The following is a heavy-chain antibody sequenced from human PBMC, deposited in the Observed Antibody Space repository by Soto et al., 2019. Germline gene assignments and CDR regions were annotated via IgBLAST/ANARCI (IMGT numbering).Heavy chain of an antibody. CDR3: ARASFFYYYYMDV. V-gene: IGHV4-59*01. CDR2: IYYSGST. D-gene: IGHD6-6*01. J-gene: IGHJ6*03. CDR1: GGSISSYY. Sequence: SETLSLTCTVSGGSISSYYWSWIRQPPGKGLEWIGYIYYSGSTNYNPSLKSRVTISVDTSKNQFSLKLSSVTAADTAVYYCARASFFYYYYMDVWGKGTTVTVSS.